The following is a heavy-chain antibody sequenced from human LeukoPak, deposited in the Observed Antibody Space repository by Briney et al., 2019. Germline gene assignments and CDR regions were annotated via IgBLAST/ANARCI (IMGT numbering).Heavy chain of an antibody. Sequence: TSETLSLTCAVYGGSFSGYYWSWIRQPPGKGLEWIGEINHSGSTNYNPFLKSRVTISVDTSKNQISLKQSAVTAADTAVYYCGRGRYYGSGSYCNVLDLVYWGQGTLVSVSS. J-gene: IGHJ4*02. V-gene: IGHV4-34*01. CDR2: INHSGST. D-gene: IGHD3-10*01. CDR1: GGSFSGYY. CDR3: GRGRYYGSGSYCNVLDLVY.